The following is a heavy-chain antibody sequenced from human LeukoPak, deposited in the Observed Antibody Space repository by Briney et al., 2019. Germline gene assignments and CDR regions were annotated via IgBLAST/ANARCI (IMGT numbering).Heavy chain of an antibody. V-gene: IGHV4-4*07. CDR1: GGSISSYN. CDR2: IYTSGST. D-gene: IGHD6-13*01. J-gene: IGHJ5*02. CDR3: ARGAACNLSPFDP. Sequence: SETLSLTCTVPGGSISSYNWSWIWQPAGKGLEWIGRIYTSGSTNYNPSLKNRVTMSVDTSKNQFSLRLSSVTAADTAVYYCARGAACNLSPFDPWGQGTLVTVSS.